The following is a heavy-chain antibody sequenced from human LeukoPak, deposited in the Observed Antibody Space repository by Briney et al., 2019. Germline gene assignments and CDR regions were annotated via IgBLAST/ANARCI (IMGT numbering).Heavy chain of an antibody. Sequence: GGSLRLSCAASGFTFDDYAMHWVRQAPGKGLEWVSGISWNSGGIGYADSVKGRFTISRDNAKNSLYLQMNSLRAEDTALYYCAKDIRRVRSWSCLDYWGQGTLVTVSS. CDR1: GFTFDDYA. CDR2: ISWNSGGI. J-gene: IGHJ4*02. D-gene: IGHD1-26*01. CDR3: AKDIRRVRSWSCLDY. V-gene: IGHV3-9*01.